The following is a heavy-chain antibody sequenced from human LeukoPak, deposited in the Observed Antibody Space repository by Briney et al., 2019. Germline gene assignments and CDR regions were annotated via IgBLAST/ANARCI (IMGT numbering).Heavy chain of an antibody. J-gene: IGHJ4*02. CDR3: ARNDYGEYVGPSEY. Sequence: PSETLSLTCIVSGYSISSGYYWGWIRQPPGKGLEWIASIYYSGSTYYSLSLKSRVTISVDTSKNQFSLKLSSVTAADTAVYYCARNDYGEYVGPSEYWGQGTLVTVSS. D-gene: IGHD4-17*01. CDR2: IYYSGST. V-gene: IGHV4-38-2*02. CDR1: GYSISSGYY.